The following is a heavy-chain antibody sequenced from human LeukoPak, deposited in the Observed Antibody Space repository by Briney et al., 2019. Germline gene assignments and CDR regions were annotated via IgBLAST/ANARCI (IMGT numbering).Heavy chain of an antibody. D-gene: IGHD6-19*01. V-gene: IGHV3-7*01. Sequence: GGSLRLSCAASGFTFSSYWMSWVRQAPGKGLEWVANIKQDGSEKYYVDSVKGRFTISRDNAKNSLYLQMNSLRAEDTAVYYCASGSDSSGWYAEVLDYWGQGTLVTVSS. J-gene: IGHJ4*02. CDR2: IKQDGSEK. CDR3: ASGSDSSGWYAEVLDY. CDR1: GFTFSSYW.